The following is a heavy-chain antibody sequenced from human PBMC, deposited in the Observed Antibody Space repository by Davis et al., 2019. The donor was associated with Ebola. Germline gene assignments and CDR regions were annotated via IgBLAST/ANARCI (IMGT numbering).Heavy chain of an antibody. D-gene: IGHD7-27*01. J-gene: IGHJ4*02. CDR1: GFTVSSNY. CDR3: TSRTGAFDY. CDR2: IYSGGST. V-gene: IGHV3-53*01. Sequence: GESLKISCAASGFTVSSNYMSWVRQAPGKGLEWVSVIYSGGSTYYADSVKGRFTISRDNSKNTLYLQMNSLRAEDTAVYYCTSRTGAFDYWGQGTLVTVSS.